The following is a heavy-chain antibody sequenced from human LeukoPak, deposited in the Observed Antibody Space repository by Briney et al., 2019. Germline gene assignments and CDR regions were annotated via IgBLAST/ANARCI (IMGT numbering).Heavy chain of an antibody. CDR1: GFTFSSYG. CDR3: AKASDCGGNHNWFDP. D-gene: IGHD4-23*01. CDR2: ISYDGSNK. Sequence: GGSLRLSCAASGFTFSSYGMHWVRQAPGKGLEWVAVISYDGSNKYYADSVKGRFTISRDNSKNTLYLQMNSLRAKDTAVYYCAKASDCGGNHNWFDPWGQGTLVTVSS. J-gene: IGHJ5*02. V-gene: IGHV3-30*18.